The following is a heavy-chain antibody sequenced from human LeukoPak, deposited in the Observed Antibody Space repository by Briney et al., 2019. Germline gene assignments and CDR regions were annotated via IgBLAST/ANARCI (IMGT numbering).Heavy chain of an antibody. J-gene: IGHJ4*02. D-gene: IGHD6-13*01. CDR2: IYYSGGT. CDR3: ARVNWQQLVLDY. V-gene: IGHV4-31*03. CDR1: GGSISSGGYY. Sequence: SETLSLTCTVSGGSISSGGYYWSWIRQHPGKGLEWIGYIYYSGGTYYNPSLKSRVTISVDTSKNQCSLRLSSVTAADTAVYYCARVNWQQLVLDYWGQGTLVTVSS.